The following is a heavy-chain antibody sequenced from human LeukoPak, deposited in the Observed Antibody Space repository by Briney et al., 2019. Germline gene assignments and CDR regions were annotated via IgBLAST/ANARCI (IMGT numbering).Heavy chain of an antibody. CDR1: GGSISSSSYY. CDR2: IYYSGST. J-gene: IGHJ5*02. CDR3: ARVMVRGHPSWFDP. Sequence: KPSETLSLTCTVSGGSISSSSYYWGWIRQPPGKGLEWIGSIYYSGSTYYNPSLKSRVTISVDTSKNQFPLKLSSVTAADTAVYYCARVMVRGHPSWFDPWGQGTLVTVSS. D-gene: IGHD3-10*01. V-gene: IGHV4-39*01.